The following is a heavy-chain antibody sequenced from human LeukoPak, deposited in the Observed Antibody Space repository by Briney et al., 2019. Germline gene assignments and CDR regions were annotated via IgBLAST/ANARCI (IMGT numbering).Heavy chain of an antibody. CDR2: IYYSGST. V-gene: IGHV4-39*07. J-gene: IGHJ4*02. CDR3: ARDRMVGATPLYFDY. Sequence: SETLSLTCTVSGGSISSSSYYWGWIRQPPGKGLEWIGSIYYSGSTYYNPSLKSRVTISVDTSKNQFSLKLSSVIAADTAVYYCARDRMVGATPLYFDYWGQGTLVTVSS. D-gene: IGHD1-26*01. CDR1: GGSISSSSYY.